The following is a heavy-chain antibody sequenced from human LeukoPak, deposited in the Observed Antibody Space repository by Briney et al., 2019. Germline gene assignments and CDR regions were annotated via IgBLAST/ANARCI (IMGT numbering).Heavy chain of an antibody. V-gene: IGHV4-61*02. CDR2: IYTSGST. CDR3: ARDTGYKNGRFDY. Sequence: PSETLSLTCTVSGGSISSGSYYWSWIRQPAGKGLEWIGRIYTSGSTNYNPSLKSRVTISVDTSKNQFSLKLSSVTAADTAVYYCARDTGYKNGRFDYWGQGTLVTVSS. J-gene: IGHJ4*02. CDR1: GGSISSGSYY. D-gene: IGHD3-9*01.